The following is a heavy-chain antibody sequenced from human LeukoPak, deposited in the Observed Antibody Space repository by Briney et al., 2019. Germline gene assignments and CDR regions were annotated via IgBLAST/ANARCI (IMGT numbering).Heavy chain of an antibody. CDR1: GFPFSIYG. CDR2: IWYDGSNK. Sequence: GGSLRLSCAASGFPFSIYGMLWVRQAPGKGLEWVAVIWYDGSNKYYADSVKGRFTISRDNSKNTLYLQMNSLRAEDTAVYYCDRGGSIGGQGGWYSFYYMDVWGKGTTVTVSS. J-gene: IGHJ6*03. CDR3: DRGGSIGGQGGWYSFYYMDV. D-gene: IGHD1-14*01. V-gene: IGHV3-33*08.